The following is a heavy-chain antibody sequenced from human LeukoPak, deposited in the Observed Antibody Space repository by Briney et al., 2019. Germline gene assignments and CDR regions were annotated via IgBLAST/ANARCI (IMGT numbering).Heavy chain of an antibody. Sequence: GGSLRLSCSASGFTFSIAAMHWVRQAPGKGLQYVSVISGNGVSSYADSVKGRFIISRDNSKNTVYLQMSSLRAEDTAVYYCAKGPTYDSLPYYFDYWGQGTLVTVSS. CDR1: GFTFSIAA. V-gene: IGHV3-64D*06. D-gene: IGHD3-22*01. CDR2: ISGNGVS. CDR3: AKGPTYDSLPYYFDY. J-gene: IGHJ4*02.